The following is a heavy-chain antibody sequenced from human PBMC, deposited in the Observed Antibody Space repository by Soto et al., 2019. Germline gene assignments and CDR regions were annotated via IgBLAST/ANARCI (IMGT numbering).Heavy chain of an antibody. J-gene: IGHJ2*01. CDR3: ARKGYYYGSGRGWYFDL. D-gene: IGHD3-10*01. CDR2: IYYSGST. Sequence: SETLSLTCAVSGGSFGSYSWSWIRQPPGKGLEWIGYIYYSGSTYYNPSLKSRVTISVDTSKNQFSLKLSSVTAADTAVYYCARKGYYYGSGRGWYFDLWGRGTLVTVS. V-gene: IGHV4-59*06. CDR1: GGSFGSYS.